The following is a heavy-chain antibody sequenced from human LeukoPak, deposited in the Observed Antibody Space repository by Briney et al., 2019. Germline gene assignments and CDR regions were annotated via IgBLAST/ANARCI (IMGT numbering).Heavy chain of an antibody. CDR2: VNPNSGGT. V-gene: IGHV1-2*02. J-gene: IGHJ3*02. Sequence: ALVKVSCKASGYSFNSQGMNWVRQAPGQGLEWMGWVNPNSGGTNYAQKFQGRVTMTRDTSISTAYMELSRLRSDDTAVYYCASTRGSHRSAFDIWGQGTMVTVSS. CDR3: ASTRGSHRSAFDI. D-gene: IGHD1-26*01. CDR1: GYSFNSQG.